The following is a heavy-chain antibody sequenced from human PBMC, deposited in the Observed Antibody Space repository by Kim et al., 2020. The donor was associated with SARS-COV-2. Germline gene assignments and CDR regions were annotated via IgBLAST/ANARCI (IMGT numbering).Heavy chain of an antibody. CDR1: GFTFSNAW. D-gene: IGHD6-19*01. Sequence: GWSLRLSCAASGFTFSNAWMSWVRQAPGKGLVWVGRIKSKTDGGTTDYAAPVKGRFTISRDDSINTLYLQMNSLKTEDTAVYYCTTYKQWLSSRRPWGQGTLVTVSS. CDR3: TTYKQWLSSRRP. J-gene: IGHJ5*02. V-gene: IGHV3-15*01. CDR2: IKSKTDGGTT.